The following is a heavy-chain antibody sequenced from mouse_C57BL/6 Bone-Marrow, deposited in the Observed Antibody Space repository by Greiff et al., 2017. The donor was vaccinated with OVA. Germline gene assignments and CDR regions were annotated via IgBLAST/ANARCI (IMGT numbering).Heavy chain of an antibody. D-gene: IGHD1-1*01. J-gene: IGHJ4*01. V-gene: IGHV1-64*01. CDR2: IHPNSGST. CDR3: ARPLHYYGSSSYAMDY. CDR1: GYTFTSYW. Sequence: VQLQQPGAELVKPGASVKLSCKASGYTFTSYWMHWVKQRPGQGLEWIGMIHPNSGSTNYNEKFKSKATLTVDKSSSTAYMQLSSLTSEDSAVYYCARPLHYYGSSSYAMDYWGQGTSVTVSS.